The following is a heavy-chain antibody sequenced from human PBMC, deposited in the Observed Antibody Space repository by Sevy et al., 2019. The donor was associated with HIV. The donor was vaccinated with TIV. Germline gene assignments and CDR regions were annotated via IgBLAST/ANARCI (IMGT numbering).Heavy chain of an antibody. D-gene: IGHD1-26*01. Sequence: SETLSLTCAVYGGSFNTYQWSWIRQPPGKGLEWIGYIYYSGSTNYNPSLKSRVTISVDMSKNQFSLKLSSVTAADTAVYYCARESPLGVEWELSRPQNWFDPWGQGTLVTVSS. CDR1: GGSFNTYQ. CDR2: IYYSGST. J-gene: IGHJ5*02. CDR3: ARESPLGVEWELSRPQNWFDP. V-gene: IGHV4-59*01.